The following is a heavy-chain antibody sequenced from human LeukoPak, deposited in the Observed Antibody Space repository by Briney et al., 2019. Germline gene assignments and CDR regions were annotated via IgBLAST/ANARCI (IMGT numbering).Heavy chain of an antibody. Sequence: ASVKVSCKASGYTFTSYYMHWVRQAPGQGLEWMGIINPSGGSTSYAQKFQGRVTTTRDTSTSTVYMELSSLRSEDTAVYYCARDRLIYAFDIWGQGTMVTVSS. CDR1: GYTFTSYY. V-gene: IGHV1-46*01. J-gene: IGHJ3*02. CDR3: ARDRLIYAFDI. CDR2: INPSGGST.